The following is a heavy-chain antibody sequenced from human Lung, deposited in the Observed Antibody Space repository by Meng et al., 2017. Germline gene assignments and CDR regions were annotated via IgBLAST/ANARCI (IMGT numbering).Heavy chain of an antibody. V-gene: IGHV4-34*01. Sequence: QVQLQQLGAGLSTPSETLSLTCVVSGWSFSDYYWSWIRQPPGKGLEWIGEINHSGSTNYNPSLESRATISVDTSQNNLSLKLSSVTAADSAVYYCARGPTTMAHDFDYWGQGTLVTVSS. CDR3: ARGPTTMAHDFDY. D-gene: IGHD4-11*01. CDR2: INHSGST. J-gene: IGHJ4*02. CDR1: GWSFSDYY.